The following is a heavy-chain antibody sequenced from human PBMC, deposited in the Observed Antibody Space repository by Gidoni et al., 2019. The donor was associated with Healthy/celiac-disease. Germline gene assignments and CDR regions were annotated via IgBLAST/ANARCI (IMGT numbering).Heavy chain of an antibody. CDR2: ISSSRSYT. D-gene: IGHD5-12*01. Sequence: QVQLVESGGGLVKPGGSLRLSCAASGFTFSDYYMRWIRQAPGKGMEWVSYISSSRSYTNYADSVKGRFTISRDNAKNSLYLQMNSLRAEDTAVYYCARETDSGYNFDYWGQGTLVTVSS. CDR3: ARETDSGYNFDY. J-gene: IGHJ4*02. CDR1: GFTFSDYY. V-gene: IGHV3-11*05.